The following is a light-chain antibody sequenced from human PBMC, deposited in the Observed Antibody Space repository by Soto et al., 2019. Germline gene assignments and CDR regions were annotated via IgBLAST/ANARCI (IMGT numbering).Light chain of an antibody. Sequence: QTVVTQEPSLTVSPGGTVTLTCASSTGAVTSGYFPNWFQQKPGQAPRPLIYSTSNTYSWTPARFSGSLLGGKAALTLSGVQPEDEAEYYCLLYYGGAHWVFGGGTKLTVL. V-gene: IGLV7-43*01. CDR3: LLYYGGAHWV. CDR2: STS. J-gene: IGLJ3*02. CDR1: TGAVTSGYF.